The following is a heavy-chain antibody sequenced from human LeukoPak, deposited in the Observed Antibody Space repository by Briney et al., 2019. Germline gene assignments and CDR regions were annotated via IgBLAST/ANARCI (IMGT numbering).Heavy chain of an antibody. Sequence: ASVKVSCKASGYTFTDYYMHWVRQAPGQGLEWMGWINPNSGGTYSAQKFQGRVTMTRDTSISTAYMELSRLKSDDTAFYYCAKYYYDSYEGYYFDYWGQGTLVTVSS. CDR3: AKYYYDSYEGYYFDY. J-gene: IGHJ4*02. CDR1: GYTFTDYY. V-gene: IGHV1-2*02. CDR2: INPNSGGT. D-gene: IGHD3-22*01.